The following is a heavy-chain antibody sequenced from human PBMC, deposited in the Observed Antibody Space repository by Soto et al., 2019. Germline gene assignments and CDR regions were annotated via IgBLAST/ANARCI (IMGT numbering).Heavy chain of an antibody. CDR2: ITSSGTYT. D-gene: IGHD3-10*01. J-gene: IGHJ4*02. Sequence: QVQVVESGGGLVKPGRSLRLSCAASGFIFSDNYMTWIRQAPGKGLEWVSYITSSGTYTNYADSVKGRFTISRDNAKDSLYLQMNSLRAEDTAVYYCARGSGYGSGNYDYWGQGTLVTVSS. V-gene: IGHV3-11*05. CDR1: GFIFSDNY. CDR3: ARGSGYGSGNYDY.